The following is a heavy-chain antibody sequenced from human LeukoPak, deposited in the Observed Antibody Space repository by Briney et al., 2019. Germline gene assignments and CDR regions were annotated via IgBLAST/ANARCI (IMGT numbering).Heavy chain of an antibody. D-gene: IGHD1-1*01. V-gene: IGHV4-34*01. CDR1: GGSFSGYY. CDR3: AGNLYNWNDGSRTNFDY. CDR2: INHSGST. J-gene: IGHJ4*02. Sequence: SETLSLTCAVYGGSFSGYYWSWIRQPPGKGLEWIGEINHSGSTNYNPPLKSRVTISVDTSKNQFSLKLSSVTAADTAVYYCAGNLYNWNDGSRTNFDYWGQGTLVTVSS.